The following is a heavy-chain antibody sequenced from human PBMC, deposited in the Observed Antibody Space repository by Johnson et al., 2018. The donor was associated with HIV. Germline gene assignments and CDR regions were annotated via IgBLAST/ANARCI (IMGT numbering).Heavy chain of an antibody. CDR2: IWFDGTNE. CDR1: GFTFSSYW. CDR3: ARGRKTVTTVRPSAFDI. D-gene: IGHD4-17*01. Sequence: QVQLVESGGGLVQPGGSLRLSCAASGFTFSSYWMSWVRQAPGKGLEWVAVIWFDGTNEHYADSVKGRFTISRDNSKNTLYLQMNSLRAEDTAVYYCARGRKTVTTVRPSAFDIWGQGTMVTVSS. V-gene: IGHV3-33*08. J-gene: IGHJ3*02.